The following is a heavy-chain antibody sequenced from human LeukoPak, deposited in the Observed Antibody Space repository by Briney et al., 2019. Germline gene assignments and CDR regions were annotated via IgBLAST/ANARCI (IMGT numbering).Heavy chain of an antibody. CDR2: IRFDGSSK. V-gene: IGHV3-30*02. D-gene: IGHD5-18*01. Sequence: PGGSLRLSCAASGLRFSNYGMHWVRQAPGKGLEWVAFIRFDGSSKYFADSVKGRFIISRDNFQNTLILQINNLKVEDTAVYYCAKVRVDTAMVDAFDIWGQGTRVVVSS. CDR3: AKVRVDTAMVDAFDI. J-gene: IGHJ3*02. CDR1: GLRFSNYG.